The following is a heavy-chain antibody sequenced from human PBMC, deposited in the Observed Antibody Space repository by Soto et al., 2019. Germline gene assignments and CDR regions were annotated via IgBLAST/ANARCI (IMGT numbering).Heavy chain of an antibody. V-gene: IGHV3-7*01. J-gene: IGHJ4*02. Sequence: EVQLVESGGGLVQPGGSLRLSCAASGFTFSSDWMSWVRQAPGKGLEWVANIKQDGSEKYYVDSVKGRFTISRDNAKNSLYLQMNSLRAEDTAVYYCARDQGWGNDYWGQGTLVTVSS. CDR3: ARDQGWGNDY. CDR2: IKQDGSEK. D-gene: IGHD3-16*01. CDR1: GFTFSSDW.